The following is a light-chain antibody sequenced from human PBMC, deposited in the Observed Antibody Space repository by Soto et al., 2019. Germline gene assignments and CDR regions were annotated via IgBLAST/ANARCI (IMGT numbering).Light chain of an antibody. Sequence: EIVMTQSPATLSVSPGERATLSCRARQRVSSNFAWYQQKPVQASRLLIYGASTRATGIPPRFSGSRSGTEFTPTITRLQSDDLSDYYGQEYNNSVRTFRQGTNVQI. V-gene: IGKV3-15*01. CDR1: QRVSSN. CDR3: QEYNNSVRT. CDR2: GAS. J-gene: IGKJ1*01.